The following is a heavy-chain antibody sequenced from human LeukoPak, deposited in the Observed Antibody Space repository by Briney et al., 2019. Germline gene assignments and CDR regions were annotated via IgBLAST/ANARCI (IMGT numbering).Heavy chain of an antibody. D-gene: IGHD2-21*01. J-gene: IGHJ4*02. Sequence: GGSLRLSCADSGFLFSDFIDHTMVWVRQAPGKGLEWVSYISSSSTSLSYADSVRGRFSISRDNAQRSLYLHMNSLRDEDTAVYYCAREFSVVGNFDYWGQGTLVIVSS. CDR2: ISSSSTSL. CDR1: GFLFSDFIDHT. V-gene: IGHV3-21*01. CDR3: AREFSVVGNFDY.